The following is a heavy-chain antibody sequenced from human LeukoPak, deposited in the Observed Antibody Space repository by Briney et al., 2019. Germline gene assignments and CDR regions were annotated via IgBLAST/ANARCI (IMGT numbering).Heavy chain of an antibody. J-gene: IGHJ4*02. CDR1: GFTFSSHE. V-gene: IGHV3-48*03. D-gene: IGHD3-22*01. CDR2: ISSSGSNI. Sequence: GGSLRLSXVASGFTFSSHEMNWVRQAPGKGLEWVSYISSSGSNIYYADSVKGRFTISRDNAKSSLYLQMNSLRAEDTAVNYCAKDRPGDSSGYGFDYWGQGTLVTVSS. CDR3: AKDRPGDSSGYGFDY.